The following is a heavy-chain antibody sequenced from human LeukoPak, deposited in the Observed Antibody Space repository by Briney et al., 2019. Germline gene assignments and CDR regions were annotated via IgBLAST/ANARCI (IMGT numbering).Heavy chain of an antibody. J-gene: IGHJ4*02. V-gene: IGHV4-4*02. D-gene: IGHD6-13*01. CDR3: ARGIAAAGTQGCYFDY. CDR1: GGSISSSNR. CDR2: IYHSGST. Sequence: PAETLSLTCAASGGSISSSNRWSCDRHPPGKGLEWIGEIYHSGSTNYNPSLKSRVTISVDKSKNEFSLKLSSVTAADTAVYYCARGIAAAGTQGCYFDYWGQGTLVTVSS.